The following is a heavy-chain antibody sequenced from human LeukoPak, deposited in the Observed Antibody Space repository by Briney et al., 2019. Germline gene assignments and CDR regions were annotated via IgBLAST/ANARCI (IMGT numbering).Heavy chain of an antibody. Sequence: SETLSLTCAVYGGSFSGYYWSWIRQPPGKGLEWIGEINHSGSTNYNPPLKSRVTISVDTSKNQFSLKLTSVTAADTAVYYCARREESVVRSFDYWGQGTLVIVSS. CDR3: ARREESVVRSFDY. J-gene: IGHJ4*02. CDR1: GGSFSGYY. V-gene: IGHV4-34*01. CDR2: INHSGST. D-gene: IGHD3-10*01.